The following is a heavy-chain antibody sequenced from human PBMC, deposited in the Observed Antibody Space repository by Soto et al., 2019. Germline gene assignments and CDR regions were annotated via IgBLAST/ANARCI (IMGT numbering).Heavy chain of an antibody. D-gene: IGHD1-26*01. V-gene: IGHV3-30*18. J-gene: IGHJ4*02. Sequence: QVQLVESGGGVVKPGRSLRLSCVASGFTLSHHDMNWVRQAPGKGLEWVAVVSYDGSNKYYGDSVRGRFTISRDNSKNTLYLQMNSLRAEDTAVYYCAKGELINPQLFEFWGQGALVTVSS. CDR3: AKGELINPQLFEF. CDR2: VSYDGSNK. CDR1: GFTLSHHD.